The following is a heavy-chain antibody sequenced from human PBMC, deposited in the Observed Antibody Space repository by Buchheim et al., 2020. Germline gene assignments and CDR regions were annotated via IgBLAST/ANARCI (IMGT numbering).Heavy chain of an antibody. J-gene: IGHJ4*02. CDR3: ARKEGDTAVTTFIFDY. CDR1: GGTFATFA. Sequence: QVQLVQSGDEMKKPGSSVKVSCKASGGTFATFAFNWVRQAPGPRLERMGGIIPLFGTPNYAQKFQDRLTITADVSTSTVYMELRSLTSDDTAVYYCARKEGDTAVTTFIFDYWGQGT. V-gene: IGHV1-69*01. CDR2: IIPLFGTP. D-gene: IGHD5-18*01.